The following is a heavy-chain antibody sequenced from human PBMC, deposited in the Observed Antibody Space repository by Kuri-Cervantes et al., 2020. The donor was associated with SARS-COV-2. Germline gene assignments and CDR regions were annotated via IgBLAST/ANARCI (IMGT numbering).Heavy chain of an antibody. D-gene: IGHD3-3*01. CDR2: IYYSGST. Sequence: GSLRLSCTISGGSISSSSYYWGWIRQPPGKGLEWIGSIYYSGSTYYNPSLKSRVTISVDTSKNQFSLKLSSVTAADTAVYYCARQMMSSITIFGVVITRNWFDPWGQGTLVTVSS. V-gene: IGHV4-39*01. J-gene: IGHJ5*02. CDR3: ARQMMSSITIFGVVITRNWFDP. CDR1: GGSISSSSYY.